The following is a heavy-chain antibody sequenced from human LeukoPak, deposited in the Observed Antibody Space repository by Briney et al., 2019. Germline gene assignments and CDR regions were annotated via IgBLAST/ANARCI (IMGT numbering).Heavy chain of an antibody. CDR3: ARTSSGYYLTW. J-gene: IGHJ4*02. V-gene: IGHV4-39*01. CDR1: GGSISSSSYY. Sequence: SETLSLTCTVSGGSISSSSYYWGWIRQPPGKGLEWIGSIYYSGSTYYNPSLKSRVTISVDTSKNQFSLKLSSVTAADTAVYYCARTSSGYYLTWWGQGTLVTVSS. D-gene: IGHD3-22*01. CDR2: IYYSGST.